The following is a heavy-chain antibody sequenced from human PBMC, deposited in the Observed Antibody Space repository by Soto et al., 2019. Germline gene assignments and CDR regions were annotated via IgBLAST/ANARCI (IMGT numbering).Heavy chain of an antibody. CDR2: IYWDDDK. J-gene: IGHJ4*02. CDR1: GFSLSSTRMA. D-gene: IGHD6-19*01. CDR3: AHIVVAGLGYYLDY. V-gene: IGHV2-5*02. Sequence: QITLKESGPTLVKPTQTLTLTCTFSGFSLSSTRMAVGWIRQPPGKALEWLALIYWDDDKRYSPFLKSRLTITKDTSKNQVVLTMSNMDPVDTAIYYCAHIVVAGLGYYLDYWGQGTLVTVSS.